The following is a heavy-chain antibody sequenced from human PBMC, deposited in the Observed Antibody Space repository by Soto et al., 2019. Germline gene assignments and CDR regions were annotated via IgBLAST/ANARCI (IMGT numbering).Heavy chain of an antibody. CDR1: GFTFSSYW. CDR3: ARGWPQSASGSHLAY. CDR2: INQDGSEK. D-gene: IGHD3-10*01. Sequence: GGSLRLSCAASGFTFSSYWMTWVRQAPGKGLEWVANINQDGSEKYNMDSMKGRFTISRDNAKNSLLLQLNSLRAEDTAVYYCARGWPQSASGSHLAYWGQGTLVTVSS. V-gene: IGHV3-7*01. J-gene: IGHJ4*02.